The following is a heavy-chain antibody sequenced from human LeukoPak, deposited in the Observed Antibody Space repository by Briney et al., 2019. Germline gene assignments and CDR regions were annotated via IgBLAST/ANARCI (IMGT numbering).Heavy chain of an antibody. D-gene: IGHD5-18*01. CDR2: IRSKAYGGTT. CDR3: TREPAVDTAMDFGY. Sequence: GGSLRLSCTASGFTFGDYAMSWVRQAPGKGLEWVGFIRSKAYGGTTEYAASVKGRFTISRDDSKSIAYLQMNSLKTEDTAVYYCTREPAVDTAMDFGYWGQGTLVTVSS. CDR1: GFTFGDYA. J-gene: IGHJ4*02. V-gene: IGHV3-49*04.